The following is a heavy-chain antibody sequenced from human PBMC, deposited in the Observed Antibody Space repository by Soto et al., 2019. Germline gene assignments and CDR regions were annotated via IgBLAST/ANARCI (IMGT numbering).Heavy chain of an antibody. V-gene: IGHV1-69*13. CDR2: IIPIFGTA. J-gene: IGHJ3*02. Sequence: SVKVSCKASGGTFSSYAISWVRQAPGQGLEWMGGIIPIFGTANYAQKFQGRVTITADESTSTAYMELSSLRSEDTAVYYCARPLHHYYDFWSGYYLDAFDIWGQGXMVTVSS. CDR3: ARPLHHYYDFWSGYYLDAFDI. CDR1: GGTFSSYA. D-gene: IGHD3-3*01.